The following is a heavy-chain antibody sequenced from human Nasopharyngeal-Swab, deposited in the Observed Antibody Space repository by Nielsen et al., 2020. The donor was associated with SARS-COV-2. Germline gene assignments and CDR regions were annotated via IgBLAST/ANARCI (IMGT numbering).Heavy chain of an antibody. CDR2: MNPNSGNT. D-gene: IGHD3-10*01. Sequence: YDVSSVRQAAGQGLEWMGWMNPNSGNTGYAQKFQGRVTMTRNTSISTAYMELSSLRSEDTAVYYCARVLGSGSYYIDYWGQGTLVTVSS. CDR1: YD. J-gene: IGHJ4*02. CDR3: ARVLGSGSYYIDY. V-gene: IGHV1-8*01.